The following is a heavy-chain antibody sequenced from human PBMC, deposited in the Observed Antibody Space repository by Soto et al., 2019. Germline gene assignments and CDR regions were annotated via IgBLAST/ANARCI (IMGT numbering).Heavy chain of an antibody. CDR2: IKPDGSLT. D-gene: IGHD1-7*01. Sequence: PGGSLTLSCAASGFTFSSYWMHWVRQAPGKGLVWVSRIKPDGSLTNHADSVKGGFTIFRAHAKRMVYLQMNSLSVEATALYCGAGYIWNSQNYWGHGTLVTVSS. CDR3: AGYIWNSQNY. V-gene: IGHV3-74*01. CDR1: GFTFSSYW. J-gene: IGHJ4*01.